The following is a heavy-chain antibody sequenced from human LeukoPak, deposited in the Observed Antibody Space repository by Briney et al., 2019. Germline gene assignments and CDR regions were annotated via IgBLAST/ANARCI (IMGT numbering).Heavy chain of an antibody. CDR3: ASGEGIDP. CDR1: GYTFSGFY. CDR2: IKVSGGRT. Sequence: ASVKVSCKASGYTFSGFYVHWVRQAPGQGLEWMGIIKVSGGRTDYAQKFQGRVTMTRDMSTSTVYMELSSLRSEDTAVYYCASGEGIDPWGQGTLVTVSS. V-gene: IGHV1-46*01. J-gene: IGHJ5*02.